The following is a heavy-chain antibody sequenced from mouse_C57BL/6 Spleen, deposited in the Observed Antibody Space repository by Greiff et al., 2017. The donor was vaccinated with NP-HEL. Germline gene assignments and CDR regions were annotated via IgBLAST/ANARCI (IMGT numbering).Heavy chain of an antibody. CDR3: ASVRTGKDAMDY. V-gene: IGHV1-64*01. J-gene: IGHJ4*01. CDR2: IHPNSGST. D-gene: IGHD4-1*01. Sequence: QVQLQQPGAELVKPGASVKLSCKASGYTFTSYWMHWVKQRPGQGLEWIGMIHPNSGSTNYNEKFKSKATLTVDKSSSTAYMQLSSLTSEDSAVYYCASVRTGKDAMDYWGQGTSVTVSS. CDR1: GYTFTSYW.